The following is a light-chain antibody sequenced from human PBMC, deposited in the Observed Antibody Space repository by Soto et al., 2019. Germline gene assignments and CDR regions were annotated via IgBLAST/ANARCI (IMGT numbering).Light chain of an antibody. J-gene: IGKJ1*01. CDR3: QHYGGMWT. CDR1: QSITNR. CDR2: DAS. Sequence: DIQMTQAPSTLAASVGDRVTITCRASQSITNRLALYQQKPWKAPXXLIYDASNLEYGVPSRFSDSGFGTEFILTISSLQPDDFATYYCQHYGGMWTFGQGTKVDIK. V-gene: IGKV1-5*01.